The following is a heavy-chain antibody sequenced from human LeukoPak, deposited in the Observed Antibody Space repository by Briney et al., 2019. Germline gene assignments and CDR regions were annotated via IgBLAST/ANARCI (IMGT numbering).Heavy chain of an antibody. Sequence: PGRSLRLSCAVSGFTFDDYAMHWVRHAPGKGLEWVSGISWNGNTLGYADSVKGRFTISRDNAKNSLYLQMNSLRPEDTAFYYCAKGNVAVSENNWFDPWGQGTLVTVSS. J-gene: IGHJ5*02. V-gene: IGHV3-9*01. CDR2: ISWNGNTL. D-gene: IGHD2-2*01. CDR3: AKGNVAVSENNWFDP. CDR1: GFTFDDYA.